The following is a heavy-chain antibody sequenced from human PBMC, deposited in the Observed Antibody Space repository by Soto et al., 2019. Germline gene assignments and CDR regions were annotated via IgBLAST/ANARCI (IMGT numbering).Heavy chain of an antibody. V-gene: IGHV4-34*01. CDR1: GGSFCGYY. D-gene: IGHD3-3*01. CDR2: IHHSGST. CDR3: ARGVDSWSGYLF. J-gene: IGHJ4*02. Sequence: PSETLSLTCALYGGSFCGYYCLWVRQSPGKGLEWIGEIHHSGSTKYNPSLKSRVSLSVDTPTKQFSLKMTSMTAADRGVYYCARGVDSWSGYLFWGQGTPVTVSS.